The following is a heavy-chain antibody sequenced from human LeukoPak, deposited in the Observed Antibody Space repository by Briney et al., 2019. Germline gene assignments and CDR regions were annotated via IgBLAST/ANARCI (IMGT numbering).Heavy chain of an antibody. V-gene: IGHV3-9*01. Sequence: GGSLRLSCAASGFTFDDYAMHWVRQAPGKGLEWVSGISWNSGSIGYADSVQGRFTISRDNAKNSLYLQMHSLRAEDTAVYYCARDLMGWDLHYFDYWGQGTLVTVSS. D-gene: IGHD1-26*01. CDR3: ARDLMGWDLHYFDY. J-gene: IGHJ4*02. CDR1: GFTFDDYA. CDR2: ISWNSGSI.